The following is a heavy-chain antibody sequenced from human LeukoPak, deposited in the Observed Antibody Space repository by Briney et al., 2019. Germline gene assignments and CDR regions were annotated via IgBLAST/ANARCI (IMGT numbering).Heavy chain of an antibody. Sequence: GASVKVSCKASGYTFSGYGFSWVRQARGQGLEWMGWISAKNGEIHYAPKFQGRLTMATDTSTSTAYMELRSLRSDDTAVYFCARDPYHEILPGHGSSMGYWGQGTLVTVSS. CDR3: ARDPYHEILPGHGSSMGY. J-gene: IGHJ4*02. CDR1: GYTFSGYG. D-gene: IGHD3-9*01. V-gene: IGHV1-18*01. CDR2: ISAKNGEI.